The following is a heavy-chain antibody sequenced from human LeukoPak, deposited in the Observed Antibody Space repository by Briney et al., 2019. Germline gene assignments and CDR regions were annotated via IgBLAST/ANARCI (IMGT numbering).Heavy chain of an antibody. Sequence: ASVKVSCKASGYTFTGYYMHWVRQAPGQGLEWRGWINPNSGGTNYAQKFQGRVTMTRDTSISTAYMELSRLRSDDTAVYYCARDIKTVTTQRYYYYMDVWGKGTTVTVSS. CDR3: ARDIKTVTTQRYYYYMDV. CDR1: GYTFTGYY. CDR2: INPNSGGT. D-gene: IGHD4-17*01. V-gene: IGHV1-2*02. J-gene: IGHJ6*03.